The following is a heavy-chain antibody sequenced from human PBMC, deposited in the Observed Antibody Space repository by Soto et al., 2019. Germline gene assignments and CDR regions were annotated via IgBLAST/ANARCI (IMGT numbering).Heavy chain of an antibody. V-gene: IGHV5-51*01. CDR1: GYTLTNYW. CDR2: IYPGDSDT. CDR3: AASIFYYGMDV. J-gene: IGHJ6*02. Sequence: ESLKISCKGSGYTLTNYWIGWVRQMPGKGPEWMGIIYPGDSDTKYTPSFQGQVTISADKSITTTYLQWSSLKASDTAIYYCAASIFYYGMDVWGQGTTVTVSS.